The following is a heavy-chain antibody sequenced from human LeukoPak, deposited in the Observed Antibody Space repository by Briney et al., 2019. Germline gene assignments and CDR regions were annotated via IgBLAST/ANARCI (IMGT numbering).Heavy chain of an antibody. V-gene: IGHV4-39*01. CDR2: IYYSGRN. CDR1: GDSFSRSDSY. J-gene: IGHJ1*01. Sequence: KPSETLSLTCTVFGDSFSRSDSYWDWKRQPQGKGLEWIVSIYYSGRNYYTPSLKSRFTLSVDMSNNQFSLTLSSVTAADTALYFCARRRYYDSSGYLEWGQGTLVTVSS. CDR3: ARRRYYDSSGYLE. D-gene: IGHD3-22*01.